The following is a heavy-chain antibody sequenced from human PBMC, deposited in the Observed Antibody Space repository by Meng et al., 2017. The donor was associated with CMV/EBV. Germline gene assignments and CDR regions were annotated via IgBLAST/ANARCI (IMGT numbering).Heavy chain of an antibody. Sequence: LPEAGPGLVEPSAPLSFTCTVVGGSIRSYYWSWIRQPAGKGLEWIVRIYTSGSTNYNPSLKSRVTTSVDTSKNQFSLKLSSVTAADTAVYYCVRDSSGWYPHFDYWGQGTLVTVSS. J-gene: IGHJ4*02. V-gene: IGHV4-4*07. D-gene: IGHD6-19*01. CDR2: IYTSGST. CDR1: GGSIRSYY. CDR3: VRDSSGWYPHFDY.